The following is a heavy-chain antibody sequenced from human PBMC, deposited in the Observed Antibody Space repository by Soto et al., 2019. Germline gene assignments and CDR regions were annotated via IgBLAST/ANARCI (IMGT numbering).Heavy chain of an antibody. D-gene: IGHD2-21*02. CDR1: GHSFTPYE. J-gene: IGHJ4*02. V-gene: IGHV3-48*03. CDR3: ARDPLCRGGNCYRNL. CDR2: ISTSANTM. Sequence: PWRSLRVSCAASGHSFTPYEMNWFRQAPGKGLEWVSYISTSANTMEYADSVKGRFTISRDNAKNSVDLQMYSVRAEDTAVYYCARDPLCRGGNCYRNLWGQGTVVTVSS.